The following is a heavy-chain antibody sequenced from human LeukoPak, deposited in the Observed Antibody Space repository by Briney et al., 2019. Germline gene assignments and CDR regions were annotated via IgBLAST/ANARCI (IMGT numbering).Heavy chain of an antibody. J-gene: IGHJ3*02. CDR2: IIPILGIA. CDR1: GGTFSSYA. Sequence: SVKVSCKASGGTFSSYAISWVRQAPGQGLEWMGRIIPILGIANYAQKFQGRVTITADKSTSTAYMELSSLRAEDTAVYYCARDDEAKKMAARAFDIWGQGTMVTVSS. D-gene: IGHD5-24*01. CDR3: ARDDEAKKMAARAFDI. V-gene: IGHV1-69*04.